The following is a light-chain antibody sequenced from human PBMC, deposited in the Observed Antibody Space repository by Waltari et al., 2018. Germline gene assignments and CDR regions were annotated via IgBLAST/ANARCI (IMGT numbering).Light chain of an antibody. CDR3: QQYNNWPPGCT. V-gene: IGKV3-15*01. CDR1: QSIGSN. J-gene: IGKJ2*02. CDR2: GAS. Sequence: EMVMTQSPASLSVSPGDRVTLSCRASQSIGSNLAWYQKRPGQAPRLLIYGASTRATGIPHRFTGSASGTEFTLTISSLQSEDFAVYYCQQYNNWPPGCTFGQGTKLEIK.